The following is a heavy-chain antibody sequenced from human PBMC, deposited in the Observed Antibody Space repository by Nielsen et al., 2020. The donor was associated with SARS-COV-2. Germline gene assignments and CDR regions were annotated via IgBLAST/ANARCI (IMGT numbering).Heavy chain of an antibody. Sequence: ASVKVSCKASVYTFTSYSIHWVRQDPGQRLEWMGWINSYSGNTKYSQKFRGRVTITRDTSASTAYMELSSLSSEDTAVYYCARITPSSGWDYWGQGTLVTVSS. D-gene: IGHD6-19*01. CDR2: INSYSGNT. V-gene: IGHV1-3*04. J-gene: IGHJ4*02. CDR3: ARITPSSGWDY. CDR1: VYTFTSYS.